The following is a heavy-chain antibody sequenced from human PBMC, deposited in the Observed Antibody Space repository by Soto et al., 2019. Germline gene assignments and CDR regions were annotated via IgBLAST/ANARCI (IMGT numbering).Heavy chain of an antibody. D-gene: IGHD5-18*01. J-gene: IGHJ4*02. Sequence: EVQLVETGGGLIQPGGSLRLSCAASGFTVSSNYMSWVRQAPGKGLEWVSVIYSGGSTYYADSVKGRFTISRDNSKNTLYLQMNSLRAEDTAVYYCARSYSYGSIYFDYWGQGTLVTVSS. CDR2: IYSGGST. CDR1: GFTVSSNY. V-gene: IGHV3-53*02. CDR3: ARSYSYGSIYFDY.